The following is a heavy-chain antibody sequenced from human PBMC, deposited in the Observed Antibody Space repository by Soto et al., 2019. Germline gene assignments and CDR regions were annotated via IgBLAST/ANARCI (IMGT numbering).Heavy chain of an antibody. J-gene: IGHJ4*02. V-gene: IGHV3-7*03. D-gene: IGHD2-15*01. CDR2: IKQDGSEK. Sequence: GGSLRLSCAASGFTFSNYWMTWVRQAPGKGLEWVANIKQDGSEKYYVDSVKGRFTISRDNAKNSLYLQMNSLRAEDTAVYNCARGCSGGSCYSIWFDYWGQGTQVTVSS. CDR3: ARGCSGGSCYSIWFDY. CDR1: GFTFSNYW.